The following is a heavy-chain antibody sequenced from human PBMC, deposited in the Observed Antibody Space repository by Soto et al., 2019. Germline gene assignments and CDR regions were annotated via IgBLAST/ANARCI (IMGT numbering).Heavy chain of an antibody. CDR3: ARPLGPYSNYHLDY. CDR2: ISSSSTI. V-gene: IGHV3-48*02. CDR1: GFTFSSYS. J-gene: IGHJ4*02. Sequence: LRLSCAASGFTFSSYSMNWVRQAPGKGLEWVSYISSSSTIYYADSVKGRFTISRDNAKNSLYLQMNSLRDEDTAVYYCARPLGPYSNYHLDYWGQGTPVTVSS. D-gene: IGHD4-4*01.